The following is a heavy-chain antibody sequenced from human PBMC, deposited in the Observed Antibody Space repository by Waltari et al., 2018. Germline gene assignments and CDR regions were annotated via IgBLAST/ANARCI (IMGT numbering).Heavy chain of an antibody. CDR1: GGTFSSYA. J-gene: IGHJ4*02. V-gene: IGHV1-2*06. CDR3: ASHPVDSSGWTDY. Sequence: QVQLVQSGAEVKKPGSSVKVSCKASGGTFSSYAISWVRQAPGQGLEWMGRINPNSGGTNYAQKVQGSVTMTRDTSSSTAYMELSRLRSDDTAVYYCASHPVDSSGWTDYWGQGTLVTVSS. CDR2: INPNSGGT. D-gene: IGHD6-19*01.